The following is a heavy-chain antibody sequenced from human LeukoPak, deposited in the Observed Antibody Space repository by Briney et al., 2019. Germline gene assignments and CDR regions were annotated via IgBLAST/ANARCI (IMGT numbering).Heavy chain of an antibody. CDR2: ISWNSDSK. CDR3: AKDFSSGYYYFDY. Sequence: PGGSLRLSCAASGFTFSSYSLNWVRQAPGKGVEWVSGISWNSDSKHYADSVKGRFTISRDNAKNSLFLQMNSLRPEDTAVYYCAKDFSSGYYYFDYWGQGTLVTVSS. V-gene: IGHV3-9*01. J-gene: IGHJ4*02. D-gene: IGHD3-22*01. CDR1: GFTFSSYS.